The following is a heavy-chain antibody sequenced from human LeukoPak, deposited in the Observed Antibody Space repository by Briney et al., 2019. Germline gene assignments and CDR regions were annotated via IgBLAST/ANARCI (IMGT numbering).Heavy chain of an antibody. CDR2: IHYTGAT. CDR1: GGTFRGYY. D-gene: IGHD7-27*01. CDR3: ARGVLGPYYFDL. J-gene: IGHJ2*01. V-gene: IGHV4-34*01. Sequence: ASESLSLTCAVYGGTFRGYYWSWIRQPPGKGLEWIGEIHYTGATNYKPSLKSRVTISGDPSKNQVSLRVYSVTAADTAVCYCARGVLGPYYFDLWGRGTLVTVSS.